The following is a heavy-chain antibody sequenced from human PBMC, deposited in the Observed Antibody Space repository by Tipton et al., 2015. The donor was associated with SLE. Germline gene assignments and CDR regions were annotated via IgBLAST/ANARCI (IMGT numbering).Heavy chain of an antibody. D-gene: IGHD3-22*01. CDR1: GDSISSGRLY. J-gene: IGHJ3*02. Sequence: TLSLTCTVSGDSISSGRLYWGWIRQPPGKGLEWIGTTSYNGSPYYNPSLKSRVTISVDTSKDQFSLRLSSVTAADTAVYYCTRVTYYYDGSTYYYAFDIWGQGTMVTVSS. V-gene: IGHV4-39*01. CDR3: TRVTYYYDGSTYYYAFDI. CDR2: TSYNGSP.